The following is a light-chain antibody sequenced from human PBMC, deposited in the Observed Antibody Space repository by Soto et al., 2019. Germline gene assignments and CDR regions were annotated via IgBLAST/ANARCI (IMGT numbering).Light chain of an antibody. Sequence: DSPMNQSPSTLSASVGDRVTITCRASQSINAWLAWYQQKPGKAPKLLIYKASSLESGVPSRFSGSGSGTEFTLTINSLQPDDFATYYCQQYNSYSGTFGQGTKVEIK. CDR2: KAS. CDR3: QQYNSYSGT. V-gene: IGKV1-5*03. CDR1: QSINAW. J-gene: IGKJ1*01.